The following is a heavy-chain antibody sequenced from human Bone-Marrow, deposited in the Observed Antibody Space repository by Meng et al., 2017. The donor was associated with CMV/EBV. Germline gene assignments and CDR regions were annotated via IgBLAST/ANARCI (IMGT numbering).Heavy chain of an antibody. Sequence: GGSLRLSCAASGFTFSSYAMHWVRQAPGKGLEWVAVISYDVINKYYADSVKGRFTISRDNSTNTLYLQMNSLRAEDTAGYYCARVRPPARISGYYPYWGQGTLVTVSS. D-gene: IGHD3-22*01. V-gene: IGHV3-30-3*01. CDR1: GFTFSSYA. CDR3: ARVRPPARISGYYPY. CDR2: ISYDVINK. J-gene: IGHJ1*01.